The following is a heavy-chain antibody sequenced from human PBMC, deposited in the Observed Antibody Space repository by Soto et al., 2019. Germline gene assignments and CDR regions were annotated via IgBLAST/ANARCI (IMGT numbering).Heavy chain of an antibody. J-gene: IGHJ4*02. CDR2: ISAHNGNT. CDR3: ARSGSVSDHLSSSSCPDY. D-gene: IGHD6-6*01. V-gene: IGHV1-18*04. CDR1: GYTFTSYG. Sequence: QVQLVQYGAEVKEPGASVKVSCKASGYTFTSYGITWVRRAPGQRLEWMGWISAHNGNTNHAQKIQGRVTMTTDTSTTTAYMELRSLTSDDTAVYYCARSGSVSDHLSSSSCPDYWGQGTLVTVSS.